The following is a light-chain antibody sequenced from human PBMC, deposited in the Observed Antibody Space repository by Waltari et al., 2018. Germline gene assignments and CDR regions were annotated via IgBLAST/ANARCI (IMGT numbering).Light chain of an antibody. Sequence: IQQTQSPSSLSASVGDRVTITCRASQAITNYLNWYQHKSGRAPKLLIYDASNLEAGVPSRFSGSQSGTDFTFTISSLQPEDVGTYYCQRYDNLPMFAFGPGTEVHLK. CDR3: QRYDNLPMFA. V-gene: IGKV1-33*01. CDR1: QAITNY. CDR2: DAS. J-gene: IGKJ3*01.